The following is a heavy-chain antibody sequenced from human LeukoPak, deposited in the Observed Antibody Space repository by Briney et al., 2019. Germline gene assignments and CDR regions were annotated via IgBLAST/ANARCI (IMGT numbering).Heavy chain of an antibody. J-gene: IGHJ4*02. Sequence: GGSLRLSCAASRFTFNTYAMSWVRQAPGKGLEWVSGISSSGDSTYYADSVKGRFTISRDNSKNILYLQMNSLRAEDTAVYYCARARYCSSTSCYLDYWGQGTLVTVSS. CDR1: RFTFNTYA. D-gene: IGHD2-2*01. V-gene: IGHV3-23*01. CDR2: ISSSGDST. CDR3: ARARYCSSTSCYLDY.